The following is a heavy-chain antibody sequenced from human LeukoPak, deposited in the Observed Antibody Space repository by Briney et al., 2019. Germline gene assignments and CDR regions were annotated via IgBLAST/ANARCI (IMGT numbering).Heavy chain of an antibody. V-gene: IGHV3-23*01. D-gene: IGHD3-22*01. CDR3: AKDPEYYDSSGYYSENDY. CDR1: GFTFSSYA. CDR2: ISGSGGSA. Sequence: GGSLRLSCAASGFTFSSYAMSWVRQAPGKGLEWVSAISGSGGSAYYADSVKGRFTISRDNSKNTLYLQINSLRAEDTAVYYCAKDPEYYDSSGYYSENDYWGQGTLVTVSS. J-gene: IGHJ4*02.